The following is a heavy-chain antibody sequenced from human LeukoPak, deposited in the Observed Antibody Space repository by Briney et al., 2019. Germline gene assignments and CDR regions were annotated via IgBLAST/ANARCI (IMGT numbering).Heavy chain of an antibody. CDR2: IIPIFGTA. CDR1: GGTFISYA. D-gene: IGHD3-3*01. Sequence: ASVKVSCKASGGTFISYAISWVRQAPGQGLEWMGGIIPIFGTANYAQKFQGRVTITADESTSTAYMELSSLRSEDTAVYYCARAPDDFWSGYYYDYWGQGTLVTVSS. V-gene: IGHV1-69*13. J-gene: IGHJ4*02. CDR3: ARAPDDFWSGYYYDY.